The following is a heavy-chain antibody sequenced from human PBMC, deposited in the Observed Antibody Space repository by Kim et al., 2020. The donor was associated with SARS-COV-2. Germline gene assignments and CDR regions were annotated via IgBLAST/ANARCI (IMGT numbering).Heavy chain of an antibody. Sequence: LSLTCAASGFTFSSYGMHWVRQAPGKGLEWVAVISYDGSNKYYADSVKGRFTISRDNSKNTLYLQMNSLRAEDTAVYYCARDGWELLNDAFDIWGQGTMVTVSS. J-gene: IGHJ3*02. CDR2: ISYDGSNK. CDR3: ARDGWELLNDAFDI. D-gene: IGHD1-26*01. CDR1: GFTFSSYG. V-gene: IGHV3-33*05.